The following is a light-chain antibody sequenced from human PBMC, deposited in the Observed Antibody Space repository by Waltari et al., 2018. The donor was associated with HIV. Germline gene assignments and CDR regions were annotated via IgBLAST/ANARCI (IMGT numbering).Light chain of an antibody. CDR3: AAWDDSLNGVV. CDR2: SNN. CDR1: SSHIGSNT. Sequence: QSVLTQPPSASGPPGQRATISCSGSSSHIGSNTVTWYQPLPGTAPKLLISSNNQRPSGVPDRFSGAKSGTSASLAISGLQSEDEADYYCAAWDDSLNGVVFGGGTKLTVL. J-gene: IGLJ2*01. V-gene: IGLV1-44*01.